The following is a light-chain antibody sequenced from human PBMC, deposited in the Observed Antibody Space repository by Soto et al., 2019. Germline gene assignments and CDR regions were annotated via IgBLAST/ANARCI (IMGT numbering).Light chain of an antibody. V-gene: IGLV2-14*01. CDR2: DVS. J-gene: IGLJ1*01. Sequence: QSALTQPASVSGSPGQSITISCTGTSSDVGGYNYVSWYQQHPGKAPKLTIYDVSNRPSGVSKRFSGSKSGNTASLTISGLQAEDEADYYCSSYTSSSTPYVFGTGTKLTVL. CDR1: SSDVGGYNY. CDR3: SSYTSSSTPYV.